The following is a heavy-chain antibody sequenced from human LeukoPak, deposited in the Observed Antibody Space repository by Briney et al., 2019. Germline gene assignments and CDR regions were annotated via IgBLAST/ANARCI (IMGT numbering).Heavy chain of an antibody. J-gene: IGHJ4*02. V-gene: IGHV3-23*01. CDR1: GFTFSSYA. CDR3: ASNPIVGATNFDY. Sequence: GGSLRPSCAASGFTFSSYAMSWVRQAPGKGLEWVSAISGSGGSTYYADSVKGRFTISRDNSKNTLYLQMNSLRAEDTAVYYCASNPIVGATNFDYWGQGTLVTVSS. D-gene: IGHD1-26*01. CDR2: ISGSGGST.